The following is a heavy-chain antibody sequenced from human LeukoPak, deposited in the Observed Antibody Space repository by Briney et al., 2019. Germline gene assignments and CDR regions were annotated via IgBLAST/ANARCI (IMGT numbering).Heavy chain of an antibody. CDR1: GFTFSSYG. Sequence: PGGSLRLSCAASGFTFSSYGMHWVRQAPGKGLEWVAVIWYDGSNKYYADSVKGRFTISRDNSKNTLYLQMNSLRAEDTAVYYCARVGYSSGYYYSTDAFDIWGQGTMVTVSS. D-gene: IGHD3-22*01. CDR2: IWYDGSNK. V-gene: IGHV3-33*01. J-gene: IGHJ3*02. CDR3: ARVGYSSGYYYSTDAFDI.